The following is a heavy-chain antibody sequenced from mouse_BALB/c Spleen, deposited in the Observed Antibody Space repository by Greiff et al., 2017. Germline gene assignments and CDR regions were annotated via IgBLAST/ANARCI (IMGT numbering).Heavy chain of an antibody. CDR1: GFTFSSYA. CDR3: AREDDGYGYFDV. J-gene: IGHJ1*01. CDR2: ISSGGST. V-gene: IGHV5-6-5*01. D-gene: IGHD2-3*01. Sequence: DVKLVESGGGLVKPGGSLKLSCAASGFTFSSYAMSWVRQTPEKRLEWVASISSGGSTYYPDSVKGRFTISRDNARNILYLQMSSLRSEDTAMYYCAREDDGYGYFDVWGAGTTVTVSS.